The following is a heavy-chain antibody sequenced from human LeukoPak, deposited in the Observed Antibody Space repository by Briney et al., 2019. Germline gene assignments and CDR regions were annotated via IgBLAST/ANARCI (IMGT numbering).Heavy chain of an antibody. CDR3: ANPNAFFDY. V-gene: IGHV3-30*02. D-gene: IGHD2-2*01. CDR1: GFTFSSYS. J-gene: IGHJ4*02. Sequence: GGSLRLSCAASGFTFSSYSMNWVRQAPGKGLEWVALIWYDGSDKYYTDSVKGRFTISRDNSKNTLYLQMNSLRAEDTAVYYCANPNAFFDYWGQGTLVTVSS. CDR2: IWYDGSDK.